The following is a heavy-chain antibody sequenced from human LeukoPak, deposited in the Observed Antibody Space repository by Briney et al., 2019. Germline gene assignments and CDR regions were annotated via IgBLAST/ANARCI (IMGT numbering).Heavy chain of an antibody. CDR2: ISYSGST. CDR3: ARHLDYYGSGSYEY. J-gene: IGHJ4*02. CDR1: GGSISPYH. V-gene: IGHV4-59*08. Sequence: PSETLSLTCAVSGGSISPYHWTWIRQPPGKGLEWIGYISYSGSTNYNPSLKSRVTISIDTPKSQFSLKLSSVTAADTAVYYCARHLDYYGSGSYEYWGQGTLVTVSS. D-gene: IGHD3-10*01.